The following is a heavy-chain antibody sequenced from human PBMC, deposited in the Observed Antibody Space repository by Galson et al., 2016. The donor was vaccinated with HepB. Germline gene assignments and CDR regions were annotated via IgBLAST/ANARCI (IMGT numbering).Heavy chain of an antibody. V-gene: IGHV3-7*01. Sequence: SLRLSCAASGFTFSSHWMSWVRQAPGKGLEWVANIKPDGSDKYYVDSVKGRFTISRDNGKSSLFLPMNSLRAEDTAVYYCARDQPLTGSDCWGQGTLVTVSS. CDR2: IKPDGSDK. CDR1: GFTFSSHW. CDR3: ARDQPLTGSDC. J-gene: IGHJ4*02. D-gene: IGHD1-20*01.